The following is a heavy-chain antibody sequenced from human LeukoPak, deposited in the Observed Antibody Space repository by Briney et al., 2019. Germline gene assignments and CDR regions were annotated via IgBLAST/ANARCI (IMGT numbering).Heavy chain of an antibody. CDR1: GFTFSNYW. Sequence: GGSLRLSCAASGFTFSNYWMTWVRQAPGKGLEWVAHINQDGSKEYYMDSVKARFTISRDNAKNSLSLQMNSLRAEGTAVYYCVRDGGVSGYDLLDYWGQGTLVNVSS. CDR3: VRDGGVSGYDLLDY. D-gene: IGHD5-12*01. CDR2: INQDGSKE. J-gene: IGHJ4*02. V-gene: IGHV3-7*01.